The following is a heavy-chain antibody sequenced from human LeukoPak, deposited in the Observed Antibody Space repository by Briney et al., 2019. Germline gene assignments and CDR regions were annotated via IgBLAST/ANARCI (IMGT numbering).Heavy chain of an antibody. CDR2: IYYSGST. D-gene: IGHD1-26*01. Sequence: GSLRLSCAASAFTFSDYYMSWIRQPPGKGLEWIGWIYYSGSTNCNPSLKSRVTISVDTSKNQFSLKLSSVTAADTAVYYCARSRSGTYSYFDYWGQGTQVTVSS. V-gene: IGHV4-59*08. CDR3: ARSRSGTYSYFDY. J-gene: IGHJ4*02. CDR1: AFTFSDYY.